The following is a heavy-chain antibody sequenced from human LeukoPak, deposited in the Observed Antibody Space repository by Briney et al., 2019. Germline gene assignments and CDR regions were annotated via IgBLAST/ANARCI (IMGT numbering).Heavy chain of an antibody. CDR3: AREPAGYSIGWYAFDY. V-gene: IGHV4-59*01. CDR1: GGSISSYY. D-gene: IGHD6-19*01. Sequence: SETLSLTCTVSGGSISSYYWSWIRQPPGGGLEWIGYIYYSGSTNYNPSLKSRVTISVDTSKNQFSLKQSSVTAADTAVYYCAREPAGYSIGWYAFDYWGQGTLVTVSS. CDR2: IYYSGST. J-gene: IGHJ4*02.